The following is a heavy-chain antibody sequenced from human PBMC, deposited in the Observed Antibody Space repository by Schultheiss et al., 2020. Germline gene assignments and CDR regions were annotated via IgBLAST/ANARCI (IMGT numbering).Heavy chain of an antibody. J-gene: IGHJ6*02. V-gene: IGHV1-69*13. CDR1: GGTFSSYA. CDR3: ARAGEEDGGNSDFYYYYYGMDV. Sequence: SVKVSGKASGGTFSSYAISWVRQAPGQGLEWMGGIIPIFGTANYAQKFQGRVTITADESTSTAYMELSSLRSEDTAVYYCARAGEEDGGNSDFYYYYYGMDVWGQGTTVTVSS. CDR2: IIPIFGTA. D-gene: IGHD4-23*01.